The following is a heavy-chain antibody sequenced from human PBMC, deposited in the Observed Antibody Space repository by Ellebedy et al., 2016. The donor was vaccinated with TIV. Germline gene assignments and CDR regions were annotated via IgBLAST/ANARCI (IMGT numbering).Heavy chain of an antibody. CDR3: AKPFLMVYAPFDY. Sequence: GESLKISCAASGFTFSSYGMHWVRQAPGKGLEWVAVIWSDGSYKYYADSVKGRFTISSDNSKNTLYLQMNSLRAEDTAVYYCAKPFLMVYAPFDYWGQGTLVTVSS. J-gene: IGHJ4*02. CDR2: IWSDGSYK. V-gene: IGHV3-33*06. CDR1: GFTFSSYG. D-gene: IGHD2-8*01.